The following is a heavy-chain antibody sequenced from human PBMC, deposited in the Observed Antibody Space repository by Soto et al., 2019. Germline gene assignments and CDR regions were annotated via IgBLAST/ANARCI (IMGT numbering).Heavy chain of an antibody. CDR2: IIHSEST. J-gene: IGHJ6*02. D-gene: IGHD3-22*01. CDR1: GGSFSAYY. V-gene: IGHV4-34*12. CDR3: ARDRYYYDSSGYYNNGMDV. Sequence: SETLSLTCAAYGGSFSAYYWSWVRQPPGKGLEWIGEIIHSESTKYNPSLKSRVTISVDTSKNQFSLKLSSVTAADTAVYYCARDRYYYDSSGYYNNGMDVWGQGTTVTVSS.